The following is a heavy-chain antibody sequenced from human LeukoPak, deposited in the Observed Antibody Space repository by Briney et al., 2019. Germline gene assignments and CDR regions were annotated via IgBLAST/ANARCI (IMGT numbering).Heavy chain of an antibody. D-gene: IGHD6-19*01. CDR1: GFTLTDYN. V-gene: IGHV3-30*02. Sequence: GGSLRLSCGASGFTLTDYNMHWVRQAPGKGLEYVGFIRFDGTTEYYTDSVKGRFTMSRDKSKNTLYLQMNSLRGEDTAVYYCARGAAVALELWGQGTLVTVSS. CDR3: ARGAAVALEL. CDR2: IRFDGTTE. J-gene: IGHJ4*02.